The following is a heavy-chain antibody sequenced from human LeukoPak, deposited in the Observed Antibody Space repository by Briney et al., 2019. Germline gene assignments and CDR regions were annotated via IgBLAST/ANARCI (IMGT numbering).Heavy chain of an antibody. D-gene: IGHD3-10*01. Sequence: SETLSLTCTVSGGSISNGDYYWSWIRQPPGKGLEWIGYIYYSGSTYYNPSLKSRVTISVDTSKNQFSLKLSSVTAADTAVYYCARQLWFGELLGEGSDYWGQGTLVTVSS. V-gene: IGHV4-30-4*01. CDR3: ARQLWFGELLGEGSDY. J-gene: IGHJ4*02. CDR2: IYYSGST. CDR1: GGSISNGDYY.